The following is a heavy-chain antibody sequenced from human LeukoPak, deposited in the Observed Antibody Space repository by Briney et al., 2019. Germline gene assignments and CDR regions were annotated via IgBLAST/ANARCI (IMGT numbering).Heavy chain of an antibody. CDR1: GGTFSSYA. CDR2: LIPIFGTA. CDR3: ARDSSGWDYYYYGMDV. V-gene: IGHV1-69*01. Sequence: GSSVKVSCKASGGTFSSYAISWVRQAPGQGLEWMGGLIPIFGTANYAQKFQGRVTITADESTSTAYMELSSLRSEDTAVYYCARDSSGWDYYYYGMDVWGQGTTVTVSS. D-gene: IGHD6-19*01. J-gene: IGHJ6*02.